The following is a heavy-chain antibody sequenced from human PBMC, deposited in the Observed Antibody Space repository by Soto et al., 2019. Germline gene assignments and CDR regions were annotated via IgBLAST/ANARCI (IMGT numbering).Heavy chain of an antibody. D-gene: IGHD3-22*01. J-gene: IGHJ4*02. CDR3: ARFKRTGYDSSGYFDY. CDR2: INPNSGGT. Sequence: ASVKVSCKASGYTFTGYYMHWVRQAPGQGLEWMGWINPNSGGTNYAQKFQGWVTMTRDTSISTAYMELSRLRSDDTAVYYGARFKRTGYDSSGYFDYWGQGTLVTVSS. CDR1: GYTFTGYY. V-gene: IGHV1-2*04.